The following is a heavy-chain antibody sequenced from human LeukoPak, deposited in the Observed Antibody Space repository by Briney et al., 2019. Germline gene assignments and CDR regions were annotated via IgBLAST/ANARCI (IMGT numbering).Heavy chain of an antibody. V-gene: IGHV4-39*07. J-gene: IGHJ4*02. CDR3: ARRIGYEPFEY. CDR2: IFYSGST. CDR1: GGSISSTRHY. Sequence: PSETLSLTCTVSGGSISSTRHYWGWIRQPPGKGLEWIGSIFYSGSTNYNPSLKSRVTISQDTSKNQFSLKLSSVTAADTAVYYCARRIGYEPFEYWGQGTLVTVSS. D-gene: IGHD5-12*01.